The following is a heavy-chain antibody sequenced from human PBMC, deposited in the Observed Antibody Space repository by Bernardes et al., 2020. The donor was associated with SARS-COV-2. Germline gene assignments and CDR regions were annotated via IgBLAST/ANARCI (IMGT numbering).Heavy chain of an antibody. CDR2: LYSGGTT. J-gene: IGHJ6*02. CDR3: ATAPHYYYGLDV. V-gene: IGHV3-53*01. Sequence: VSLRLSCEASKFTVSNNYMSWVRQAPGKGLEWVSLLYSGGTTYYADSVKGRFTVSRDNSKNTLFLQMSDLRAEDTAIYYCATAPHYYYGLDVWGQGTAVTVSS. CDR1: KFTVSNNY.